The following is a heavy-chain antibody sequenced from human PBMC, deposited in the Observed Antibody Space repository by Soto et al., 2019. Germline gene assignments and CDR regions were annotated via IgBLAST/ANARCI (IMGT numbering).Heavy chain of an antibody. D-gene: IGHD3-16*01. V-gene: IGHV3-33*01. Sequence: GVSLSLSCAAAGVTFSGFGRHWVRQAPGKGLEWVAIIWYDGSDKYYADSVKGRFTISRDNSKNTLYLQMNSLRAEDTAVYHCAFGNLSYYFDFWGQGTPVTVSS. J-gene: IGHJ4*02. CDR1: GVTFSGFG. CDR3: AFGNLSYYFDF. CDR2: IWYDGSDK.